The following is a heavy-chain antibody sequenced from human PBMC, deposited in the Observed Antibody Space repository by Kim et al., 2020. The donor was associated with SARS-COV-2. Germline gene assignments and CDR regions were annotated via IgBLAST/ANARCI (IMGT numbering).Heavy chain of an antibody. CDR2: IYYSGST. Sequence: SETLSLTCTVSGGSIRSSSYYWGWIRQPPGKGLEWIGSIYYSGSTYYNPSLKSRVTISVDTSKNQFSLKLSSVTAADTAVYYCARLERITMIVVVIGYWGQGTLVTVSS. V-gene: IGHV4-39*01. D-gene: IGHD3-22*01. CDR3: ARLERITMIVVVIGY. CDR1: GGSIRSSSYY. J-gene: IGHJ4*02.